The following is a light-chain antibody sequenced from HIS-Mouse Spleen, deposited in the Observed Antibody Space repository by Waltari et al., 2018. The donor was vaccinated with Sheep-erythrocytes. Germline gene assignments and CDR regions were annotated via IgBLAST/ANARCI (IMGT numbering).Light chain of an antibody. CDR3: CSYAGSYTYV. J-gene: IGLJ1*01. CDR2: DVS. CDR1: SSDVGGYNY. Sequence: QSALTQPRSVSGSPGQSVTISCTGTSSDVGGYNYVSWYQQHPGKAPKLMFYDVSKRTAGVPDRFSGSKSGNTASLTISGLQAEDEADYYCCSYAGSYTYVFGTGTKVTVL. V-gene: IGLV2-11*01.